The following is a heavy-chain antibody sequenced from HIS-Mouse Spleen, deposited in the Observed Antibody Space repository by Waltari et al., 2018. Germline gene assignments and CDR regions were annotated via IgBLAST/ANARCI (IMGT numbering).Heavy chain of an antibody. J-gene: IGHJ2*01. CDR3: AREIPYSSSWYDWYFDL. CDR1: GGSISSSSYY. D-gene: IGHD6-13*01. V-gene: IGHV4-39*07. Sequence: QLQLQESGPGLVKPSETLSLTCTVSGGSISSSSYYWGWDRQPPGKGLEWIGSICYCGSTSYHPSLKSRVTISVDTSKNQFSLKLSSVTAADTAVYYCAREIPYSSSWYDWYFDLWGRGTLVTVSS. CDR2: ICYCGST.